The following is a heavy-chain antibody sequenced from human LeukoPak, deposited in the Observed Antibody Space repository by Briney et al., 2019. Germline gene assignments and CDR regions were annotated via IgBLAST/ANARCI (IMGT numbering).Heavy chain of an antibody. CDR3: ARDPPYCSGGSCYGRNFDY. CDR1: GFTFSSYG. Sequence: GGSLRLSCAASGFTFSSYGMHWVRQAPGKGLEWVAVIWYDGSNKYYADSVKSRFTISRDNSKNTLYLQMNSLRAEDTAVYYCARDPPYCSGGSCYGRNFDYWGQGTLVTVSS. J-gene: IGHJ4*02. D-gene: IGHD2-15*01. CDR2: IWYDGSNK. V-gene: IGHV3-33*01.